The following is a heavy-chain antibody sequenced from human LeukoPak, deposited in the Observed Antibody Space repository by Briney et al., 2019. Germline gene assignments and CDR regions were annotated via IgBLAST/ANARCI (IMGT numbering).Heavy chain of an antibody. CDR2: INPNSGGT. Sequence: ASVKVSCKASEYTFTGYYMHWVRQAPGQGLEWMGWINPNSGGTNYAQKFQGRVTMTRDTSISTAYMELSRLRSDDTAVYYCARDSGYDFNWFDPWGQGTLVTVSS. J-gene: IGHJ5*02. CDR1: EYTFTGYY. V-gene: IGHV1-2*02. D-gene: IGHD5-12*01. CDR3: ARDSGYDFNWFDP.